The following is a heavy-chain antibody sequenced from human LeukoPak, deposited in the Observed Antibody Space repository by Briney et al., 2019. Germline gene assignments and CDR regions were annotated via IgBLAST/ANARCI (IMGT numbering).Heavy chain of an antibody. D-gene: IGHD2-2*01. V-gene: IGHV5-51*01. Sequence: GESLKISCQVAGYIFTDYWIGWVRQMPGKGLEWMAIIYPGDSDTRFSPSFQGQVTISADKSISPAYLQWSGLKASDTAMYYCARTSSTYNSYMDVWGKGTTVTVSS. J-gene: IGHJ6*03. CDR2: IYPGDSDT. CDR3: ARTSSTYNSYMDV. CDR1: GYIFTDYW.